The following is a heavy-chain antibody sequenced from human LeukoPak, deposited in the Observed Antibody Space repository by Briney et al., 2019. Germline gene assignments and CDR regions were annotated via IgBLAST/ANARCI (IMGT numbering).Heavy chain of an antibody. CDR3: ATDTCPDCSSTICYLDY. Sequence: SLRLSCSASGFTLSSYAMSWVRPAPGKGLAWVSGISWNSGSIGYADSVKGRFTISRDNAKKSLYLQMNSLRAEDTALYYCATDTCPDCSSTICYLDYWGQGTLVTVSS. V-gene: IGHV3-9*01. J-gene: IGHJ4*02. CDR2: ISWNSGSI. D-gene: IGHD2-2*01. CDR1: GFTLSSYA.